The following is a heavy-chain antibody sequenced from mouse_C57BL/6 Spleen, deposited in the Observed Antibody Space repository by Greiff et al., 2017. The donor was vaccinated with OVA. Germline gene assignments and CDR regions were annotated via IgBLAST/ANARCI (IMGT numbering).Heavy chain of an antibody. CDR3: ARSGGLDY. Sequence: VQLQQSGPELVKPGASVKISCKASGYTFTDYYMNWVKQSHGQSLEWIRDINPNNGGTSYNQKFKGKATLTVDKSSSTAYMELRSLTSEDSAVYYCARSGGLDYWGQGTTLTVSS. V-gene: IGHV1-26*01. CDR2: INPNNGGT. CDR1: GYTFTDYY. J-gene: IGHJ2*01.